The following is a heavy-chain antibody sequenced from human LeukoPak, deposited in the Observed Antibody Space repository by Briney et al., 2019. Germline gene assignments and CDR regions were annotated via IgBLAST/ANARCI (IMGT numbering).Heavy chain of an antibody. D-gene: IGHD4-23*01. CDR1: GGTFSSYA. CDR2: ISAYNGNT. V-gene: IGHV1-18*01. J-gene: IGHJ4*02. CDR3: AREYYGGTFDY. Sequence: ASVKVSCKASGGTFSSYAISWVRQAPGQGLEWMGWISAYNGNTNYAQKLQGRVTMTTDTSTSTAYMELRSLRSDDTAVYYCAREYYGGTFDYWGQGTLVTVSS.